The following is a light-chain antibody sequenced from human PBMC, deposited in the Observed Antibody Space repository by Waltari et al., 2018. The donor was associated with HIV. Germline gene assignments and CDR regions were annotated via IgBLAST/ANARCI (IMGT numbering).Light chain of an antibody. CDR2: DVS. J-gene: IGLJ1*01. CDR3: SSYTSSSTLNYV. Sequence: QSALTQPASVSGSPGQSITISCIGTSSDVGGNNYVSWYQQHPGKVPKLMIYDVSNRPSVVSNRFSASKSGNTASLTISGLQAEDEADYYCSSYTSSSTLNYVFGTGTKVTVL. V-gene: IGLV2-14*01. CDR1: SSDVGGNNY.